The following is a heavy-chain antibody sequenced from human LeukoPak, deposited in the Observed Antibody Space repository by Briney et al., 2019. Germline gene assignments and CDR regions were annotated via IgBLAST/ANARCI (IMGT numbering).Heavy chain of an antibody. J-gene: IGHJ5*02. D-gene: IGHD2-15*01. V-gene: IGHV1-69*05. Sequence: SVKVSCKASGGTFSSYAISWVRQAPGQGLEWMGRIIPIFGTANYAQKFPGRVTITTDESTSTAYMEPSSLRSEDTAVYYCARQVREYCSGGSCPNWFDPWGQGTLVTVSS. CDR2: IIPIFGTA. CDR3: ARQVREYCSGGSCPNWFDP. CDR1: GGTFSSYA.